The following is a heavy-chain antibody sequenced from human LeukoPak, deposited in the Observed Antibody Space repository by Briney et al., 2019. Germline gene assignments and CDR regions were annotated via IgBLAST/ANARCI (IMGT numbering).Heavy chain of an antibody. Sequence: PGGSLRLSCAASGFTFSHYWMSWVRQAPGKGLEWVANIKQDGSEKYYVDSVKGRFTISRDNAKNSLYLQMNSLRAEDTALYYCATHRGYSYGTAEDFDYWGQGTPVTVSS. CDR3: ATHRGYSYGTAEDFDY. CDR2: IKQDGSEK. CDR1: GFTFSHYW. J-gene: IGHJ4*02. V-gene: IGHV3-7*01. D-gene: IGHD5-18*01.